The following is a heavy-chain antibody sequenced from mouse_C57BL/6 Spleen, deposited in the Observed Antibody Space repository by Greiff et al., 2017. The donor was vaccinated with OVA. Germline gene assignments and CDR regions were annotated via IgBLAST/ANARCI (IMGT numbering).Heavy chain of an antibody. CDR2: INPGSGGT. V-gene: IGHV1-54*01. CDR1: GYAFTNYL. CDR3: AREGIRQLRLQSYYAMDY. D-gene: IGHD3-2*02. J-gene: IGHJ4*01. Sequence: QVQLQQSGAELVRPGTSVKVSCKASGYAFTNYLIEWVKQRPGQGLEWIGVINPGSGGTNYNEKFKGKATLTADKSSSTAYMQLSSLTSEVSAVYFCAREGIRQLRLQSYYAMDYWGQGTSVTVSS.